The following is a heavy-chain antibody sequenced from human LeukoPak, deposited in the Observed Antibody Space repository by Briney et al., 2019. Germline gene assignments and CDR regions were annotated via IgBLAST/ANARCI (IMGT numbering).Heavy chain of an antibody. D-gene: IGHD3-10*01. CDR1: GYSISSGYY. CDR3: ARPVGLGIITRYDAFDI. CDR2: IYHTGST. J-gene: IGHJ3*02. Sequence: SETLSLTCAVSGYSISSGYYWGWIRQPPGKGLEWIGSIYHTGSTYYNPSFKSRVTISVDTSKNQFSLKLSSVTAADTAVYYCARPVGLGIITRYDAFDIWGQGTMVTVSS. V-gene: IGHV4-38-2*01.